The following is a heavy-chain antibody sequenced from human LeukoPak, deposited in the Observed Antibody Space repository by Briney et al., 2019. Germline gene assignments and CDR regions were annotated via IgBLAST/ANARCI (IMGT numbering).Heavy chain of an antibody. V-gene: IGHV3-21*01. CDR3: ARVGSSWSRGIAVEHYFDY. CDR2: ISSSSSYI. J-gene: IGHJ4*02. Sequence: PGGSLRLSCAASGFTFSSYSMNWVRQAPGKGLEWVSSISSSSSYIYYADSVKGRFTISRDNAKNSLYLQMNSLRAEDTAVYYCARVGSSWSRGIAVEHYFDYWGQGTLVTVSS. D-gene: IGHD6-19*01. CDR1: GFTFSSYS.